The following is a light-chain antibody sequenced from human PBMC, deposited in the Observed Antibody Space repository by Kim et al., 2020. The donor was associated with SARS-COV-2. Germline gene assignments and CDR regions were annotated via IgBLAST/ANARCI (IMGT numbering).Light chain of an antibody. J-gene: IGKJ2*01. CDR2: WAS. V-gene: IGKV4-1*01. Sequence: RATINCTSSHSGLVSTNNNNYLRWYQQKRGQPPKLLIYWASSRESGVPDRIRGSGSGTDFTLTVSNLQAEDVAVYYCQQYYSTPRTFGQGTKLEIK. CDR1: HSGLVSTNNNNY. CDR3: QQYYSTPRT.